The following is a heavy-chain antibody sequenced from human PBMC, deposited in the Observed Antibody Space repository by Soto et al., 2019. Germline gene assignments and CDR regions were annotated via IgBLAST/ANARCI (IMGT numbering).Heavy chain of an antibody. D-gene: IGHD1-1*01. V-gene: IGHV4-59*04. J-gene: IGHJ3*02. CDR2: MSHSGGT. CDR3: ARVERGTATTVVHAFDI. Sequence: PSETLSLTCTVSGGSISSYYWSWIRQPPGKGLEWIGEMSHSGGTHFNPSLKSRVTISVDTSKNQFSLKMSSVTAADTALYYCARVERGTATTVVHAFDIWGPGTMVTVSS. CDR1: GGSISSYY.